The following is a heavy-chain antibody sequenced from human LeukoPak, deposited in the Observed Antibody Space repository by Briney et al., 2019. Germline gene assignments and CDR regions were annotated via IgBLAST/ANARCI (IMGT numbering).Heavy chain of an antibody. CDR1: GYTFTSYG. J-gene: IGHJ6*02. CDR3: ARGGSGWYHYYSYGMDV. Sequence: ASVKVSCKASGYTFTSYGISWVRQAPGQGLEWMGWISAYNGNTNYAQKLQGRVTMTTDTSTSTAYMELRSLRSDDTAVYYCARGGSGWYHYYSYGMDVWGQGTTVTVSS. V-gene: IGHV1-18*01. CDR2: ISAYNGNT. D-gene: IGHD6-19*01.